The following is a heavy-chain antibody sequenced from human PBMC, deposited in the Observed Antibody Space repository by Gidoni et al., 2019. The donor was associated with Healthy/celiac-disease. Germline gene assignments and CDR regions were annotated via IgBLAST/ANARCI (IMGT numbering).Heavy chain of an antibody. CDR2: IYHSGST. J-gene: IGHJ4*02. CDR3: ARARGDCSGGSCYGY. D-gene: IGHD2-15*01. CDR1: GGSISCGGYS. V-gene: IGHV4-30-2*01. Sequence: QLQLQESVSGLVKPSQTLSLPCAVSGGSISCGGYSWSWIRQPPGKGLEWIGYIYHSGSTYYNPSLKSRVTISVDRSKNQFSLKLSSVTAADTAVYYCARARGDCSGGSCYGYWGQGTLVTVSS.